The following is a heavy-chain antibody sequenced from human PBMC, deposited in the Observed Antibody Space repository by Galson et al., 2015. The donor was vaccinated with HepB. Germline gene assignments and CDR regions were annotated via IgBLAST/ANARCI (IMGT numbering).Heavy chain of an antibody. D-gene: IGHD3-10*01. CDR1: GYTFTNYY. V-gene: IGHV1-46*01. Sequence: SVKVSCKASGYTFTNYYIHWVRQAPGQGLEWMGIINPSGGSTSYAQKFQGRVTMTRDTSTSTVYMELSSLRPEDTAMYYCARGSWYYGSGSYLSSDYFDYWGQGTLVIVSS. J-gene: IGHJ4*02. CDR2: INPSGGST. CDR3: ARGSWYYGSGSYLSSDYFDY.